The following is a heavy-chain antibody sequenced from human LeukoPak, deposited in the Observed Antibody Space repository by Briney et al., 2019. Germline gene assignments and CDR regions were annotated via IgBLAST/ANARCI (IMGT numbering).Heavy chain of an antibody. V-gene: IGHV4-59*01. J-gene: IGHJ4*02. Sequence: SETLSLTCTVSGVSISIYYWSWIRQPPGKGLEWIGYIYNSGSTSYNPSLKSRATILADTSKNQFSLKLSSVTAADTAVYYCVRDRELNYWGQGTLVTVSS. CDR1: GVSISIYY. D-gene: IGHD1-7*01. CDR3: VRDRELNY. CDR2: IYNSGST.